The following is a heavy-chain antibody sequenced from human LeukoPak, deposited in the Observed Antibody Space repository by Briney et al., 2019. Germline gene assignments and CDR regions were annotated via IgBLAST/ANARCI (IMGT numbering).Heavy chain of an antibody. J-gene: IGHJ4*02. Sequence: PGGPLRLSCAASGFTFSSYAMSWVRQAPGKGLEWVSAISGSGGSTYYADSAKGRFTISRDNSKNTLYLQMNSLRAEDTAVYYCATRDIVVVVAATLVDYWGQGTLVTVSS. D-gene: IGHD2-15*01. CDR3: ATRDIVVVVAATLVDY. CDR1: GFTFSSYA. CDR2: ISGSGGST. V-gene: IGHV3-23*01.